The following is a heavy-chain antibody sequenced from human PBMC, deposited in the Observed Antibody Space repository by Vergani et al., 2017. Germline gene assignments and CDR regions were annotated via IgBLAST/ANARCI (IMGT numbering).Heavy chain of an antibody. CDR2: ISSDGRTS. V-gene: IGHV3-48*01. D-gene: IGHD3-9*01. Sequence: EVQLVESGGGLVQPGGSLRLSCAASGFIFRSHSMNWVRQALGKGLEWVSYISSDGRTSYYADSVKGRFTISRDNAKNSLYLKMNRLRAEDTAVYYCARDPVPYYDILTGYYGLDVWGQGTTVTVSS. J-gene: IGHJ6*02. CDR3: ARDPVPYYDILTGYYGLDV. CDR1: GFIFRSHS.